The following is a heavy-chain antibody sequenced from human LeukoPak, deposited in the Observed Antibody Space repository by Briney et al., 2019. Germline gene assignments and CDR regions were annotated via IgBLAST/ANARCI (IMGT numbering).Heavy chain of an antibody. J-gene: IGHJ5*02. CDR2: IYPGDSDT. Sequence: GESLKISCKGSGYSFTSYWIGWVRQMPGKGLEWMGIIYPGDSDTRHSPSFQGQVTISADKSISTAYLQWSSLKASDTAMYYCARQTRDPDYGDYASWFDPWGQGTLVTVSS. V-gene: IGHV5-51*01. D-gene: IGHD4-17*01. CDR1: GYSFTSYW. CDR3: ARQTRDPDYGDYASWFDP.